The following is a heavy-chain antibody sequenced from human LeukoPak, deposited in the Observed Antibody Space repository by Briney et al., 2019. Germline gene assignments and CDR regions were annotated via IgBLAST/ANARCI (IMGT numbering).Heavy chain of an antibody. V-gene: IGHV4-59*01. Sequence: SETLSLTCTVSGGSISSYYWSWIRQPPGKGLEWRGYIYYSGSTNYNPSLKSRVTISVDTSKNQFSLKLSSVTAADTAVYYWAREGFDGGYRIFDYWGQGTLVTVSS. CDR3: AREGFDGGYRIFDY. J-gene: IGHJ4*02. CDR1: GGSISSYY. CDR2: IYYSGST. D-gene: IGHD5-12*01.